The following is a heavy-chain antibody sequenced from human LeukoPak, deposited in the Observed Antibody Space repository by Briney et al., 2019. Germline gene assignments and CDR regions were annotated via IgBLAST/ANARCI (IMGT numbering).Heavy chain of an antibody. CDR2: MNPNSGNT. Sequence: ASVKVSCKTSGYTFTGYDINWVRQATGQGLEWMGWMNPNSGNTGYAQKFQGRVTITRNTSISTAYMELSSLRSEDTAVYYCARVAAGTYWFDPWGQGTLVTVSS. V-gene: IGHV1-8*03. CDR3: ARVAAGTYWFDP. J-gene: IGHJ5*02. CDR1: GYTFTGYD. D-gene: IGHD6-13*01.